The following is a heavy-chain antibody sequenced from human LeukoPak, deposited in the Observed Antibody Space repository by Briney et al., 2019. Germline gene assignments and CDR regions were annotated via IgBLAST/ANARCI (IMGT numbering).Heavy chain of an antibody. CDR2: INQDGSEK. Sequence: PGGSLRLSCAASGSTFSSYWMSWVRQAPGKGLEWVANINQDGSEKYYVDSVKGRFTISRDNAKNSLFLQMNSLRVEDAAMYYCARDRNYDIWSGFSQDPSYYYLDVWGKGTTVTVSS. CDR3: ARDRNYDIWSGFSQDPSYYYLDV. V-gene: IGHV3-7*01. CDR1: GSTFSSYW. D-gene: IGHD3-3*01. J-gene: IGHJ6*03.